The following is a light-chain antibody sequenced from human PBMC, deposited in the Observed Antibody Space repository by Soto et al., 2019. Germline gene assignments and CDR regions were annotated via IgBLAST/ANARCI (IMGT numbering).Light chain of an antibody. CDR2: AAS. V-gene: IGKV1-39*01. Sequence: DVQMTQSPSSLSASVGDRVTITCRASQFVNNYLNWYQQTPGKAPKLLISAASRLQSGVPLRFSGSGSRTEFTLTIGSLQPEDFATYYCQQSHSTPTFGQGTKVEMK. CDR1: QFVNNY. J-gene: IGKJ1*01. CDR3: QQSHSTPT.